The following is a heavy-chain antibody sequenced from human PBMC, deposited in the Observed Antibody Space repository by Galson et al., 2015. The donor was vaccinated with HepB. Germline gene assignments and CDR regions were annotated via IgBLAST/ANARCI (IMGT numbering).Heavy chain of an antibody. CDR3: AYSDYTMNIH. V-gene: IGHV3-15*01. Sequence: SLRLSCAASGFIFSDAWMTWVRQAPGKGLEWVGRIKSRTDGGTIDYAASVKGTFAISRDDSKNTLYLRMNSLKTEDTAVYYCAYSDYTMNIHWGQGTLVTVSS. CDR1: GFIFSDAW. D-gene: IGHD4-11*01. CDR2: IKSRTDGGTI. J-gene: IGHJ4*02.